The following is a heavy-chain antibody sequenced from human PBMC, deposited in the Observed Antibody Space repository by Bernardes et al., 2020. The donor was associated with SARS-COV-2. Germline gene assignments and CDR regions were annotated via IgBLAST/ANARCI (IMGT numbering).Heavy chain of an antibody. CDR3: ARGARDYSDSSGYFSPPFDY. Sequence: GGSLRLSCAASGFSFSSYDMHWVRQGIGKCLEWVSGIGSAGDPYYPGSVKGRFTIPRENAKNSLFLQMNSLRAGDTAVYYCARGARDYSDSSGYFSPPFDYWGQGILVTVSS. CDR2: IGSAGDP. CDR1: GFSFSSYD. V-gene: IGHV3-13*05. J-gene: IGHJ4*02. D-gene: IGHD3-22*01.